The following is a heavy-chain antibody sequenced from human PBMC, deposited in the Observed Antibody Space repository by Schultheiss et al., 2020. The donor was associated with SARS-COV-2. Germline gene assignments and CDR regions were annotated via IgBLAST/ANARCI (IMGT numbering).Heavy chain of an antibody. J-gene: IGHJ6*02. Sequence: SVKVSCKASGGTFSSYAISWVRQAPGQGLEWMGGIIPIFGTANYAQKFQGRVTITADDSTSTAYMELSSLRAEDTAVYYCAKDSRRGYGMDVWGQGTTVTVSS. CDR2: IIPIFGTA. V-gene: IGHV1-69*13. CDR3: AKDSRRGYGMDV. CDR1: GGTFSSYA. D-gene: IGHD3-10*01.